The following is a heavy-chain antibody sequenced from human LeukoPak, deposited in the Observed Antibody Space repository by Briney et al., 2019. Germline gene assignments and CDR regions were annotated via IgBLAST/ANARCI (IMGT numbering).Heavy chain of an antibody. CDR2: ISSSGSTI. CDR3: ARVGYSSGWYRYFDY. V-gene: IGHV3-48*03. Sequence: PGGSLIPSGAAFGFTFSSYEMNWVRQVPGHGLEGVSCISSSGSTIYSADSVKGRFTISRDNAKNSLYLQMNSLRAEDTAVYYCARVGYSSGWYRYFDYWGQGTLVTVSS. D-gene: IGHD6-19*01. J-gene: IGHJ4*02. CDR1: GFTFSSYE.